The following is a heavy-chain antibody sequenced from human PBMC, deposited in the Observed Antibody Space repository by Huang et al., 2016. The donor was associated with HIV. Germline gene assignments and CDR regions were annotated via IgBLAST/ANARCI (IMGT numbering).Heavy chain of an antibody. CDR1: GFIFDNFG. D-gene: IGHD5-12*01. V-gene: IGHV3-30*02. CDR2: IRCDGSNE. J-gene: IGHJ6*03. Sequence: QVQLVESGGGVVQPGGSLRLSCGASGFIFDNFGMHWVRQGPGKGLGWVAFIRCDGSNEYNGESVKGRFSISRDNFENMVYLQMNSLGDGDTAIYYCARAVDGFNSKGFYMDVWGKGTAVIVSS. CDR3: ARAVDGFNSKGFYMDV.